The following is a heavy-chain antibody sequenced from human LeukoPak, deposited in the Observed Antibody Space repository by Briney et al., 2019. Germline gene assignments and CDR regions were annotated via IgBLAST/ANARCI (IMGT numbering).Heavy chain of an antibody. CDR3: AKDGSDSSGYYPYYFDY. CDR1: GFTFSDYY. J-gene: IGHJ4*02. CDR2: ISGSGGST. V-gene: IGHV3-23*01. Sequence: GGSLRLSCAASGFTFSDYYMSWIRQAPGKGLEWVSAISGSGGSTYYADSVKGRFTISRDNSKSTLYLQMNSLRAEDTAVYYCAKDGSDSSGYYPYYFDYWGQGTLVTVSS. D-gene: IGHD3-22*01.